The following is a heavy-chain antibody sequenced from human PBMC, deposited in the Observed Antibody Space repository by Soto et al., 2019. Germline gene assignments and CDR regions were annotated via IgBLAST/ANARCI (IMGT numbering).Heavy chain of an antibody. CDR3: ACQLPDSREELDAFDI. V-gene: IGHV4-34*01. CDR2: INHSGST. CDR1: GGSFSGYY. J-gene: IGHJ3*02. D-gene: IGHD3-22*01. Sequence: PSETLSLTCAVYGGSFSGYYWSWIRQPPGKGLEWIGEINHSGSTNYNPSLKSRVTISVDTSKNQFSLKLSSVTAADTAVYYCACQLPDSREELDAFDIWGQGTMVTVS.